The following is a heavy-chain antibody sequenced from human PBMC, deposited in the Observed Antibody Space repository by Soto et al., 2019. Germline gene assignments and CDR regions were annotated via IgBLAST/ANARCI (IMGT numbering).Heavy chain of an antibody. Sequence: GESLKISCKGSGYSFTSYWIGWVRQMPGKGLEWMGIIYPGDSDTRYSPSFQGQVTISADKSISTAYLQWSSLKASDTAMYYCARSAAAAGPPVDHWGQVTLVTVSS. CDR1: GYSFTSYW. CDR3: ARSAAAAGPPVDH. J-gene: IGHJ4*02. D-gene: IGHD6-13*01. CDR2: IYPGDSDT. V-gene: IGHV5-51*01.